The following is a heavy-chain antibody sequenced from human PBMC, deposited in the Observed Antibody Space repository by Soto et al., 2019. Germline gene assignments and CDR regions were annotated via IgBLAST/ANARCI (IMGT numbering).Heavy chain of an antibody. Sequence: SVKVSCKASGGTFSSYAISWVRQAPGQGLEWMGGIIPIFGTANYAQKFQGRVTITADKSTSTAYMELSSLRSEDTAVYYCARDWYYYASSGTTKAFDIWGQGTMVTVSS. V-gene: IGHV1-69*06. D-gene: IGHD3-22*01. J-gene: IGHJ3*02. CDR2: IIPIFGTA. CDR1: GGTFSSYA. CDR3: ARDWYYYASSGTTKAFDI.